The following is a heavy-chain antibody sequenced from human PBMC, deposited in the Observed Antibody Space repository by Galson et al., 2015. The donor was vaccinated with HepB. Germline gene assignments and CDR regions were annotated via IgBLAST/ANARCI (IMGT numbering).Heavy chain of an antibody. D-gene: IGHD3-22*01. V-gene: IGHV1-69*02. Sequence: SVKVSCKASGGTFSSYTISWVRQAPGQGLEWMGRIIPILGIANYAQKFQGRVTITADKSTSTAYMELSSLRSEDTAVYYCASGNHRYYDSSGYYLYYYYGMDVWGQGTTVTVSS. J-gene: IGHJ6*02. CDR2: IIPILGIA. CDR1: GGTFSSYT. CDR3: ASGNHRYYDSSGYYLYYYYGMDV.